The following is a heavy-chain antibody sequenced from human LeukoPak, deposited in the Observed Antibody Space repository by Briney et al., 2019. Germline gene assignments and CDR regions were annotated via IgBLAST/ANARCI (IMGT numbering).Heavy chain of an antibody. D-gene: IGHD6-13*01. CDR1: GVIFSSYA. CDR3: ARVFGAGSIYYYYYYMDV. V-gene: IGHV1-69*13. Sequence: ASVKVSCKASGVIFSSYAITWVRQAPGQGLEWMGGIIPMFGTPNYAQKFQGRVTITADESTNTAYMELSSLTYEDTAMYYCARVFGAGSIYYYYYYMDVWGKGTTVTVSS. CDR2: IIPMFGTP. J-gene: IGHJ6*03.